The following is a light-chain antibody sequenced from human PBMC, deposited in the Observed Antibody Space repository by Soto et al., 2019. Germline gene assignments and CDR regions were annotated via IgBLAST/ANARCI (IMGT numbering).Light chain of an antibody. CDR2: DNN. CDR3: GTWDSSLNAEV. V-gene: IGLV1-51*01. CDR1: SSNIENNY. Sequence: QSVLTQPPSVSAAPGQRVTISCSGSSSNIENNYVSWYQQLPGTAPRLLISDNNYRPSGIPDRFSGSKSGTSATLGITGLQTGDEADYYCGTWDSSLNAEVFGGGTQLTVL. J-gene: IGLJ7*01.